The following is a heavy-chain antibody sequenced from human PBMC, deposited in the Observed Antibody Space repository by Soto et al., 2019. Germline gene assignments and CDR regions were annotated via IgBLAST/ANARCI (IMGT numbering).Heavy chain of an antibody. CDR1: GFTFSSST. V-gene: IGHV3-23*01. CDR2: IIDSGGYT. CDR3: AKETYYYYGMDV. Sequence: GGSLRLSCAASGFTFSSSTMNWVRQAPGKGLEWVSAIIDSGGYTYYADSVKGRFTIARDNSKNTLYLQMNSLRAEDTALYYCAKETYYYYGMDVWGQGTTVTVSS. J-gene: IGHJ6*02.